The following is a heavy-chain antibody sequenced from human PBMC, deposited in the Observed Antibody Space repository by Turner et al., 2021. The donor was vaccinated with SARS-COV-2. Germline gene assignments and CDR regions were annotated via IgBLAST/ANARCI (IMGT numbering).Heavy chain of an antibody. CDR3: ASEAVVYFDTSGYYWDY. CDR1: GGSISSSSYY. CDR2: IYYSGST. V-gene: IGHV4-39*02. J-gene: IGHJ4*02. Sequence: QLQLQESGPGLGKPSETLSLTCTVSGGSISSSSYYWGWIRQPPGKGLEWIGNIYYSGSTYYNPSLKSRVTISVDTSKNHFSLKLSSVTAADTAVYYCASEAVVYFDTSGYYWDYWGQGTLVTVSS. D-gene: IGHD3-22*01.